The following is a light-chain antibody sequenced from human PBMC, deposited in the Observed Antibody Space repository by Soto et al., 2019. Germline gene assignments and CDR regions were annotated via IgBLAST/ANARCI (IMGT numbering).Light chain of an antibody. CDR1: QSVSSN. Sequence: EIVMTQSPATLSVSPGERATLSCRASQSVSSNLAWYQQKPGQAPRLLIYGASTRATGIAARFSGSGSGTEFTLTISSLQSEDFAVYYCQQYNNWPQMFGQGNKVEIK. V-gene: IGKV3-15*01. J-gene: IGKJ1*01. CDR2: GAS. CDR3: QQYNNWPQM.